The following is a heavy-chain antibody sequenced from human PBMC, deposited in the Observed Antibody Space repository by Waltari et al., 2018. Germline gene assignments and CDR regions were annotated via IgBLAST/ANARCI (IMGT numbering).Heavy chain of an antibody. V-gene: IGHV3-53*02. Sequence: EVQLVETGGGLIQPGGSLRLSCAASGFTVSSNYMSWVRQAPGKGLEWVSVIDSGVSTFYSASVQGRFTIARDMSKNTLYVHMNSLRAEYTAVSYCARERVYSGYDSDRDYYYMDVWGKGTTVTVSS. D-gene: IGHD5-12*01. CDR3: ARERVYSGYDSDRDYYYMDV. CDR2: IDSGVST. CDR1: GFTVSSNY. J-gene: IGHJ6*03.